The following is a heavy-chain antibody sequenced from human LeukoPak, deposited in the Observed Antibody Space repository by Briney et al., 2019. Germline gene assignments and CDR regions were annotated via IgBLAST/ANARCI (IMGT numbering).Heavy chain of an antibody. CDR1: GLTFDDYA. Sequence: GGSLRLSCAASGLTFDDYAMHWVRQAPGQGLEWVSLISGDGGSRYYADSVKGRFTISRDNSKNSLYLQMNSLRTEDTALYYCAKDRRGYSYGWTFDYWGQGTLVTVSS. V-gene: IGHV3-43*02. CDR3: AKDRRGYSYGWTFDY. CDR2: ISGDGGSR. D-gene: IGHD5-18*01. J-gene: IGHJ4*02.